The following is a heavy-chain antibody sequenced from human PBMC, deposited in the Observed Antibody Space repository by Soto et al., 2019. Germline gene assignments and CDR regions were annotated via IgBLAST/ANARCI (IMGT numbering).Heavy chain of an antibody. D-gene: IGHD6-19*01. J-gene: IGHJ4*02. Sequence: QVQLVESGGGVVQPGRSLRLSCAASGFTFSSYGMHWVRQAPGKGLEWGAVISYDGSNKYYADSVKGRFTISRDNSKNTLYLQMNSLRAEDTALYYCAKIVVAVAGSIDYWGQGTLVTVSS. V-gene: IGHV3-30*18. CDR1: GFTFSSYG. CDR3: AKIVVAVAGSIDY. CDR2: ISYDGSNK.